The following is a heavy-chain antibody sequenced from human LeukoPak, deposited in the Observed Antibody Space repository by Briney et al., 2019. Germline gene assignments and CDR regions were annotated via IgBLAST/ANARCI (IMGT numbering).Heavy chain of an antibody. D-gene: IGHD6-19*01. CDR1: GFTFSSYG. CDR2: ISYDGSNK. V-gene: IGHV3-30*18. Sequence: GGSLRLSCAASGFTFSSYGMHWVRQAPGKGLMWVAVISYDGSNKYYADSVKGRFTISRDNSKNTLYLQMNSLRAEDTAVYYCAKEVGQWLAPYFDYWGQGTLVTVSS. CDR3: AKEVGQWLAPYFDY. J-gene: IGHJ4*02.